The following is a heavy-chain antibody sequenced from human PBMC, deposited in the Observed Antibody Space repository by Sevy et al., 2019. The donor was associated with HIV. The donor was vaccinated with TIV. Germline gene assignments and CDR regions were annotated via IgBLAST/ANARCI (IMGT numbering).Heavy chain of an antibody. CDR1: GFTFNIYA. CDR3: AKQPSSFED. V-gene: IGHV3-23*01. Sequence: GGCLRLSCAASGFTFNIYAMSWVRQAPGKGLEWVSAISGNGVNTKSADSVKGRFTISRDNSKNTLYLHMDNLRAEDTAIYYCAKQPSSFEDWGQGTLVTVSS. CDR2: ISGNGVNT. J-gene: IGHJ4*02.